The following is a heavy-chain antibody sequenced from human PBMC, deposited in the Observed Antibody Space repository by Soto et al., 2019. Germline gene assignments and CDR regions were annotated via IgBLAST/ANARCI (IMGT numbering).Heavy chain of an antibody. D-gene: IGHD2-2*02. J-gene: IGHJ4*02. Sequence: ASVKVSCKVSGYTLTELSMHWVRQAPGKGLEWMGGFDPEDGETIYAQKFRGRVTMTEDTSTDTAYMELSSLRSEDTAVYYCATDRRVVVPAAIPHYWGQGTLVTVSS. CDR2: FDPEDGET. V-gene: IGHV1-24*01. CDR3: ATDRRVVVPAAIPHY. CDR1: GYTLTELS.